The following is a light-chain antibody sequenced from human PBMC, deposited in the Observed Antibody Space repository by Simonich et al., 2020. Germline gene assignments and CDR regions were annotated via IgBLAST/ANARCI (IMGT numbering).Light chain of an antibody. CDR2: GAS. CDR3: QQYGSSPPT. Sequence: EIVLTQSPGTLSLSPGERATLSCRASQSVSSSYLAWYQQKPGQAPRPLIYGASSRATGIPDRFSCSGSGTDFTLTISRLEPEDFAVYYCQQYGSSPPTFGQGTKVEIK. CDR1: QSVSSSY. V-gene: IGKV3-20*01. J-gene: IGKJ1*01.